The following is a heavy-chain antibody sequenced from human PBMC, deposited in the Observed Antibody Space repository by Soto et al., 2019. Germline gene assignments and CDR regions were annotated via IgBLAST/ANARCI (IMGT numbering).Heavy chain of an antibody. D-gene: IGHD6-19*01. CDR2: IYYSGST. Sequence: QLQLQESGPGLVKPSETLSLTCTVSGGSISSSSYYWGWIRQPPGKGLEWIGSIYYSGSTYYNPSLKSRVTISGDTSKTQFSLKLSSVTAADTAVYYCASDHSSGWDDAFDIWGQGTMVTVSS. CDR3: ASDHSSGWDDAFDI. V-gene: IGHV4-39*01. J-gene: IGHJ3*02. CDR1: GGSISSSSYY.